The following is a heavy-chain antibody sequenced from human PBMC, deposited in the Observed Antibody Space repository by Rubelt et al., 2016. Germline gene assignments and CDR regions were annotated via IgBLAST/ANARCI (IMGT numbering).Heavy chain of an antibody. Sequence: EVQLVESGGGLVKPGGSLRLSCAASEFTFNTYAMNWVRQAPGKGLEWVSSISSSSTYIYYADSVKGRFTISRDNAKNSLYLQMNSLRAEESAVYYCARDSSNWHGPFDYWGQGTLVTVSS. CDR1: EFTFNTYA. CDR2: ISSSSTYI. D-gene: IGHD6-13*01. CDR3: ARDSSNWHGPFDY. J-gene: IGHJ4*02. V-gene: IGHV3-21*01.